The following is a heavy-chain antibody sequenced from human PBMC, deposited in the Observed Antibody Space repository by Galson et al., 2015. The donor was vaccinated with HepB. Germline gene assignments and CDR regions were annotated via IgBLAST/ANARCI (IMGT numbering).Heavy chain of an antibody. V-gene: IGHV1-46*01. CDR3: ARNCSSNSFYDY. D-gene: IGHD2-2*01. CDR1: GYTFTSYY. J-gene: IGHJ4*02. CDR2: INPSGGST. Sequence: SVKVSCKASGYTFTSYYMRWVRQAPGQGLEWMGIINPSGGSTSYAQKLQGRVTMTRNTSTSTVYMELSSLRSEDTAVYYCARNCSSNSFYDYWGQGTLVTVSS.